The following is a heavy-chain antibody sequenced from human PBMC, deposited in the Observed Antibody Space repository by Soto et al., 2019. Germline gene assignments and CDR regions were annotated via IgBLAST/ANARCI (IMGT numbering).Heavy chain of an antibody. J-gene: IGHJ4*02. CDR3: ARDAAHYGSGSYYPYYFDY. CDR1: GFTFSSYA. CDR2: ISYDGSNK. D-gene: IGHD3-10*01. V-gene: IGHV3-30-3*01. Sequence: GGSLRLSCAAPGFTFSSYAMHWVRQAPGKGLEWVAVISYDGSNKYYADSVKGRFTISRDNSKNTLYLQMNSLRAEDTAVYYGARDAAHYGSGSYYPYYFDYWGQGTLVTVS.